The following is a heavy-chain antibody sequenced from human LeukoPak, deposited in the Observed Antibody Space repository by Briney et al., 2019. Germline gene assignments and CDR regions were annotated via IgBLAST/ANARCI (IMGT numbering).Heavy chain of an antibody. D-gene: IGHD2-2*01. V-gene: IGHV4-4*02. CDR1: GGSISSSNW. J-gene: IGHJ3*02. CDR3: ARDIKYSSDCSSTSCLGAFDI. Sequence: KPSGTLSLTCAVSGGSISSSNWWSWVRQPPGKGLEWIGEIYHSGSTNYNPSLKSRVTISVDKSKNQFSLKLSSVTAADTAVYYCARDIKYSSDCSSTSCLGAFDIWGQGTMVTVSS. CDR2: IYHSGST.